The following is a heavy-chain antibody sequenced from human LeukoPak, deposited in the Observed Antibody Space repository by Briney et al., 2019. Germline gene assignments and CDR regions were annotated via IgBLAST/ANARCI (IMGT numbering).Heavy chain of an antibody. J-gene: IGHJ4*02. D-gene: IGHD3-3*01. CDR3: TPEAEEWLLSQTFDY. CDR2: FKWKTDGGIR. V-gene: IGHV3-15*01. Sequence: PGGSLRLSCAPSGFTFSNACMSGVPEARGEGGEGVGRFKWKTDGGIRGYAAAVKDRFTISRDDLKNTLYLQMNSLRTGYTAVYYCTPEAEEWLLSQTFDYWGQGTPVTVSS. CDR1: GFTFSNAC.